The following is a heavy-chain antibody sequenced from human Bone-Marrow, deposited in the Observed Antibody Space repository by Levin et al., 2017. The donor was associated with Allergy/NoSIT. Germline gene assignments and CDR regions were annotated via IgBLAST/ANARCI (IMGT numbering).Heavy chain of an antibody. CDR1: GGSISSSSYY. Sequence: SETLSLTCNVSGGSISSSSYYWAWIRQPPGKGLEWIGSIHYSGRSDYSSSLKSRVTMSVDTSNDQFSLRVKSVTAADTAVYYCARRWDTAKVHFDYWGQGSLVTVSS. CDR2: IHYSGRS. V-gene: IGHV4-39*01. J-gene: IGHJ4*02. D-gene: IGHD5-18*01. CDR3: ARRWDTAKVHFDY.